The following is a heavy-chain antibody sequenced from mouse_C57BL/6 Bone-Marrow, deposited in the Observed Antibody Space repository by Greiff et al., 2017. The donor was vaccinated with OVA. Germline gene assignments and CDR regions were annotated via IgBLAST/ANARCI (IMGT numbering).Heavy chain of an antibody. Sequence: EVMLVESGGDLVKPGGSLKLSCAASGFTFSSYGMSWVRQTPDKRLEWVATISSGGSYTYYPDSVKGRFTISRDNAKNTLYLQMSSLKSEDTAMYYCARHPLYYGSSYWYCDVWGTGTTVTVSS. J-gene: IGHJ1*03. CDR1: GFTFSSYG. CDR2: ISSGGSYT. CDR3: ARHPLYYGSSYWYCDV. D-gene: IGHD1-1*01. V-gene: IGHV5-6*01.